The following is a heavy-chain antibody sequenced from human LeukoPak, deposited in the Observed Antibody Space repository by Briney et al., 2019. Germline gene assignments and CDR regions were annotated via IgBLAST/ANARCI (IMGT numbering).Heavy chain of an antibody. J-gene: IGHJ4*02. V-gene: IGHV3-23*01. CDR3: AKDRAQQLVLDF. Sequence: GGSLRLSCAASGLTVSSNYLTWVRQAPGQGLEWVSAIIGSGSSTYYADSVKGRFTISRDNSKNTLFLQMNSLRAEDTAVYYCAKDRAQQLVLDFWGQGTLVTVSS. CDR1: GLTVSSNY. D-gene: IGHD6-13*01. CDR2: IIGSGSST.